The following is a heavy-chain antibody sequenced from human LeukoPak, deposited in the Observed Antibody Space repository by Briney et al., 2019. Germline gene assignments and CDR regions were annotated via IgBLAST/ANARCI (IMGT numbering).Heavy chain of an antibody. D-gene: IGHD6-19*01. CDR3: GKTRISGWFLRNYGMDV. Sequence: GRSLRLSCAASGFTFSSYGLHWVRQAPGKGLERVADISYDGSNKYYADSVKGRFTISRDNSKNTLYLQMNSLRAEDTAVYYCGKTRISGWFLRNYGMDVWGKGTTVTVSS. CDR1: GFTFSSYG. CDR2: ISYDGSNK. J-gene: IGHJ6*04. V-gene: IGHV3-30*18.